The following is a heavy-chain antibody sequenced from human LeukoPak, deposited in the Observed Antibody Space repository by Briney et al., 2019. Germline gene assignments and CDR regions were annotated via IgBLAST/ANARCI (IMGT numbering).Heavy chain of an antibody. CDR3: TREHIAVVPAALGRKKYYYYGMDV. D-gene: IGHD2-2*01. J-gene: IGHJ6*02. V-gene: IGHV4-59*01. CDR1: GDSISSNY. Sequence: SETLSLTCTVSGDSISSNYWSWVRQSPGKGLEWIAYIDYSGSTNYNPSLKSRVTISVDTSKNQFSLRLSSVTAADTAVYYCTREHIAVVPAALGRKKYYYYGMDVWGQGTTVTVSS. CDR2: IDYSGST.